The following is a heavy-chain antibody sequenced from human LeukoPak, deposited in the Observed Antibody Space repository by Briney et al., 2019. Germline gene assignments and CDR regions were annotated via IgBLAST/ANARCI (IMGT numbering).Heavy chain of an antibody. V-gene: IGHV4-31*03. CDR2: IYYSGST. CDR1: GGSISSGGYY. CDR3: ARAHCSNYSYYFDY. D-gene: IGHD4-11*01. J-gene: IGHJ4*02. Sequence: SETLSLTCTVSGGSISSGGYYWSWIRQHPGKGLEWIGYIYYSGSTYYNPSLKSRVTISVDTSKNQFSLKLSSVTAADMAVYYCARAHCSNYSYYFDYWGQGTLVTVSS.